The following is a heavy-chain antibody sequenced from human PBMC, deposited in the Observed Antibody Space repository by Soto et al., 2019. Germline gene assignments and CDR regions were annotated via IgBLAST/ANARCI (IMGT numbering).Heavy chain of an antibody. CDR3: AVSFGAARPMGY. J-gene: IGHJ4*02. D-gene: IGHD6-6*01. CDR2: ISSSSSYI. CDR1: GFTFSSYS. V-gene: IGHV3-21*01. Sequence: GGSLRLSCAASGFTFSSYSMNWVRQAPGKGLEWVSSISSSSSYIYYADSVKGRFTISRDNAKNSLYLQMNSLRAEDTAVYYCAVSFGAARPMGYWGQGTLVTVSS.